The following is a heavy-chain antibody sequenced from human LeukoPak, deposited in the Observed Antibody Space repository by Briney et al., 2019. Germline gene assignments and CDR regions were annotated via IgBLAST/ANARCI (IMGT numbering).Heavy chain of an antibody. J-gene: IGHJ4*02. CDR3: ARSGYYFDF. Sequence: GGSVRLSCAASGFTFSSYEMNWVRQAPGKGLEWVSYISSSGSTIYYADSVKGRVTISRDNAKNSLYLQMNSLRAEDTAVYYCARSGYYFDFWGQGTLVTVSS. V-gene: IGHV3-48*03. CDR2: ISSSGSTI. CDR1: GFTFSSYE.